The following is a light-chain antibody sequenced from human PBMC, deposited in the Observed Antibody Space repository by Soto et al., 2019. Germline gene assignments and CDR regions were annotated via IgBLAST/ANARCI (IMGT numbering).Light chain of an antibody. CDR2: EVS. CDR1: SSDVGAYNY. J-gene: IGLJ2*01. Sequence: QSALTQPASASGSPGQSVTISCTGTSSDVGAYNYVSWYQQHPGKAPKLMIYEVSKRPSGVPDRFSGSKSGNTASLTVSGLQAEDEDDDYCCTYAGTNTHVVFGGGTKLTVL. CDR3: CTYAGTNTHVV. V-gene: IGLV2-8*01.